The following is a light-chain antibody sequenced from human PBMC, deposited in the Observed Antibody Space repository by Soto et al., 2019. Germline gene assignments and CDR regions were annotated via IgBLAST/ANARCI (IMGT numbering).Light chain of an antibody. V-gene: IGLV3-21*02. CDR1: NIGSKS. Sequence: SYELTQPPSVSVAPGQTARITCGGTNIGSKSVHWYQQKPGQAPVLVVYDDSDRPSGIPEPFSGSNSGNTATLTISRVEARDEADYYCQVWYSSSYHLYVFGTGTKLTV. CDR3: QVWYSSSYHLYV. CDR2: DDS. J-gene: IGLJ1*01.